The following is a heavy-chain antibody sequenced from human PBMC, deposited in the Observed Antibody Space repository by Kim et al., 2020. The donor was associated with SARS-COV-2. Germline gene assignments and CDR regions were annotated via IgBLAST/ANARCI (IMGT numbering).Heavy chain of an antibody. J-gene: IGHJ3*02. Sequence: DSVKGRFTISRDNSKNTLYLQMNSLRAEDTAVYYCASSHSSSSLGGAFDIWGQGTMVTVSS. CDR3: ASSHSSSSLGGAFDI. D-gene: IGHD6-6*01. V-gene: IGHV3-30*07.